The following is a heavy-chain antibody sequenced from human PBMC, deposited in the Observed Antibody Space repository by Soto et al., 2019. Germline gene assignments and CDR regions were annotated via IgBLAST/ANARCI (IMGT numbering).Heavy chain of an antibody. Sequence: GESLKISCQGSGYSFTSYWIGWVRQMPGKGLEWMGIIYPGDSDTRYSPSFQGQVTISADKSISTAYLQWSSLKASDTAMYYCARNIAAAGTGFDYWGQGTLVTVSS. J-gene: IGHJ4*02. CDR2: IYPGDSDT. V-gene: IGHV5-51*01. CDR1: GYSFTSYW. CDR3: ARNIAAAGTGFDY. D-gene: IGHD6-13*01.